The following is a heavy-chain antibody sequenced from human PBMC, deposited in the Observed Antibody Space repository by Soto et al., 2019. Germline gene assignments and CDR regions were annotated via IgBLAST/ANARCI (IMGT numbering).Heavy chain of an antibody. D-gene: IGHD1-1*01. Sequence: GGSLRLSCAASGFTFSSYGMHWVRQAPGKGLEWVAVISYDGSNKYYADSVKGRFTISRDNSKNTLYLQMNSLRAEDTAVYYCAKDSSTRRTEGDAFDIWGQGTMVTVSS. J-gene: IGHJ3*02. V-gene: IGHV3-30*18. CDR2: ISYDGSNK. CDR3: AKDSSTRRTEGDAFDI. CDR1: GFTFSSYG.